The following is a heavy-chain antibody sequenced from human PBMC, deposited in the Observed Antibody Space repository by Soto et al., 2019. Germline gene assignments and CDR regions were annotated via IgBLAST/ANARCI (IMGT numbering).Heavy chain of an antibody. CDR1: GYTFTSYG. J-gene: IGHJ5*02. Sequence: ASVKVSCKASGYTFTSYGISWVRQAPGQGLEWMGWISAYNGKTNSAQKFQGRVTMTTDTSTSTAYMELRSLRSDDTALYYCARDVSLYDSSKYDLWGQGTLVTVSS. V-gene: IGHV1-18*01. CDR3: ARDVSLYDSSKYDL. CDR2: ISAYNGKT. D-gene: IGHD3-16*02.